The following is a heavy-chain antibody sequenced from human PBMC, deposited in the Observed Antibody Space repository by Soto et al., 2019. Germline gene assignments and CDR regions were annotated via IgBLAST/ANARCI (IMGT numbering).Heavy chain of an antibody. CDR3: AREYRITFGGVILGDWFDP. CDR1: GGTFSSYA. CDR2: IIPIFGTA. V-gene: IGHV1-69*19. D-gene: IGHD3-16*02. Sequence: QVQLVQSGAEVKKPGSSVKVSCKASGGTFSSYAISWVRQAPGQGLEWMGGIIPIFGTANYAQKFQGRVTITADESTSTAYMELSSLRSEDTSVYYCAREYRITFGGVILGDWFDPWGQGTLVTVSS. J-gene: IGHJ5*02.